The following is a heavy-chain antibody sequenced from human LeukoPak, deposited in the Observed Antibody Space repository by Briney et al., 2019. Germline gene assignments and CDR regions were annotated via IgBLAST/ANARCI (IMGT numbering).Heavy chain of an antibody. CDR3: AKGYHYGSAGYYTATSLDH. J-gene: IGHJ4*02. CDR1: GFTFSNFA. D-gene: IGHD2-8*01. CDR2: ISYDGNKK. V-gene: IGHV3-30*18. Sequence: PGGSLRLSCAASGFTFSNFAMHFVRQAPGKGLEWVALISYDGNKKENGESVKGRCTISRDNSQNTLYLQIHSLRDEDTAVYYCAKGYHYGSAGYYTATSLDHWGQGTQVTVSS.